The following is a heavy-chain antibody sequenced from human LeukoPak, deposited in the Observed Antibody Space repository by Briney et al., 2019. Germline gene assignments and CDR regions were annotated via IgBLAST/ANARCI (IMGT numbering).Heavy chain of an antibody. CDR2: ISGSGGST. V-gene: IGHV3-23*01. Sequence: GGSLRLSCAASGFTFSSYAMSWVRQAPGKGLEWVSAISGSGGSTYYADSVKGRFTISRDNSKNTLYLQLNSLEAEDKAVYYCAKSPCPYDSNNLYFWGQGTLVTVS. CDR1: GFTFSSYA. CDR3: AKSPCPYDSNNLYF. D-gene: IGHD3-22*01. J-gene: IGHJ4*02.